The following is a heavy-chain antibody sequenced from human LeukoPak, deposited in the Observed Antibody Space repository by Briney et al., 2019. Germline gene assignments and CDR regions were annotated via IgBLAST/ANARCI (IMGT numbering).Heavy chain of an antibody. Sequence: GGSLRLSCAASGFTFSSYAMHWVRQAPGKGLEWVAVISYDGSNKYYADSVKGRFTISRDNSKNTLYLQMNSLRAEDTAVYYCARDGGTMIVVVNYFDCWGQGTLVTVSS. CDR2: ISYDGSNK. V-gene: IGHV3-30-3*01. CDR1: GFTFSSYA. D-gene: IGHD3-22*01. CDR3: ARDGGTMIVVVNYFDC. J-gene: IGHJ4*02.